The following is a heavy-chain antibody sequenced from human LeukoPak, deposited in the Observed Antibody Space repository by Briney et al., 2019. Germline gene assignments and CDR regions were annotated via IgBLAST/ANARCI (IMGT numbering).Heavy chain of an antibody. V-gene: IGHV3-33*06. CDR2: IWYDGSNK. CDR3: AKQAWVWNYESYYYGMDV. J-gene: IGHJ6*02. Sequence: PGGSLRLSCAASGFTFSSYGMHWVRQAPGKGLEWVAVIWYDGSNKYYADPVKGRFTISRDNSKNTLYLQMNSLRAEDTAVYYCAKQAWVWNYESYYYGMDVWGQGTTVTVSS. CDR1: GFTFSSYG. D-gene: IGHD1-7*01.